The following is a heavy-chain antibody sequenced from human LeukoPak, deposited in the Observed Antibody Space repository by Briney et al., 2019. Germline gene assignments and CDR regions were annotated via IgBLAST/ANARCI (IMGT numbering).Heavy chain of an antibody. J-gene: IGHJ3*02. V-gene: IGHV3-21*01. CDR2: ISNSGSYI. Sequence: PGGSLRLSCAASGFTFSNYNMNWVRQAPGEGLEWVSSISNSGSYIYYADSLKGRFTISRDNAKNSLYLQMNSLRAEDTAVYYCARTGARQNAFDIWGQGTMVTVSS. D-gene: IGHD1-14*01. CDR1: GFTFSNYN. CDR3: ARTGARQNAFDI.